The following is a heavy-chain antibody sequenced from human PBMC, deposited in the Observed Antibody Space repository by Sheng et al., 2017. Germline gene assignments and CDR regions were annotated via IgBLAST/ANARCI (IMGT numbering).Heavy chain of an antibody. J-gene: IGHJ6*02. D-gene: IGHD2-2*01. CDR1: GYSISSGYY. CDR2: IYHSGST. V-gene: IGHV4-38-2*02. Sequence: QVQLQESGPGLVKPSETLSLTCAVSGYSISSGYYWGWIRQPPGKGLEWIGSIYHSGSTYYNPSLKSRVTISVDTSKNQFSLKLSSVTAADTAVYYCARDSGIVVVPAASMDVWGQGTTVTVSS. CDR3: ARDSGIVVVPAASMDV.